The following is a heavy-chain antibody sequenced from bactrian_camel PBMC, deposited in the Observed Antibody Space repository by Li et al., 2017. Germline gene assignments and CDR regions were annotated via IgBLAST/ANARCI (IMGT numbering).Heavy chain of an antibody. D-gene: IGHD4*01. J-gene: IGHJ4*01. V-gene: IGHV3S1*01. CDR1: GYTYSSYC. CDR3: ATCSPTETQYSDSDH. CDR2: IYTGGGGV. Sequence: HVQLVESGGGLVQPGGSLRLSCAASGAASGYTYSSYCVGRFRQAQGKERERVASIYTGGGGVSYTDSVKGRFTVSQDNAQNTVYLQMNSLKSEDTALYYCATCSPTETQYSDSDHWGHGTQVTVS.